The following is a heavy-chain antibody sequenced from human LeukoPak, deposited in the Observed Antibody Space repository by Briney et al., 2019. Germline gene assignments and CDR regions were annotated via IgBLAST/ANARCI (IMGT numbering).Heavy chain of an antibody. CDR1: GGSISGYYW. CDR2: IYWDDDK. D-gene: IGHD3-10*01. J-gene: IGHJ3*02. V-gene: IGHV2-5*08. CDR3: AHTYYYGSGGVDAFDM. Sequence: TLSLTCTVSGGSISGYYWSWIRQPPGKALEWLALIYWDDDKRYSPSLKSRLTITKDTSKSHVVLTMANMDPVDTATYYCAHTYYYGSGGVDAFDMWGQGTMVTVSS.